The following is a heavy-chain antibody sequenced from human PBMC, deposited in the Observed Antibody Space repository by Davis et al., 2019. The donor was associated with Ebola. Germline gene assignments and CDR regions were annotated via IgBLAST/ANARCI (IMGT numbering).Heavy chain of an antibody. Sequence: PGGSLRLSCAASGFTFSSYSVNWVRQAPGKGLEWVSSIRTSSTYIYYADSVKGRFTISRDNAKNSLYLQMNSLRAEDTAVYYCAKEGGYSSGWYSSYCDYWGQGTLVTVSS. V-gene: IGHV3-21*01. D-gene: IGHD6-19*01. CDR3: AKEGGYSSGWYSSYCDY. CDR1: GFTFSSYS. CDR2: IRTSSTYI. J-gene: IGHJ4*02.